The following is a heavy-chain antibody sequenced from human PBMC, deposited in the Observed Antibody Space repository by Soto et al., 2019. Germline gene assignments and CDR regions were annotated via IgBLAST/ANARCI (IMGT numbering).Heavy chain of an antibody. CDR2: IIPRSATS. CDR1: GGTFSSYA. Sequence: SVKVSCKASGGTFSSYAISWVRQAPGQGLEWMGRIIPRSATSNYAQKFQGRVTITADESTNTAYMELSSLRSEDTAVYYCAREGLVLVPTTVNSDYYYYAMDAWGQGTTVNVSS. CDR3: AREGLVLVPTTVNSDYYYYAMDA. D-gene: IGHD2-2*01. V-gene: IGHV1-69*13. J-gene: IGHJ6*02.